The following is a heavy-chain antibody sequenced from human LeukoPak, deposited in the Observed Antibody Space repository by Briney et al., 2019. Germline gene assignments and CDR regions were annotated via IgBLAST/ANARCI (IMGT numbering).Heavy chain of an antibody. V-gene: IGHV3-21*01. J-gene: IGHJ4*02. CDR2: INTVASYI. D-gene: IGHD3-22*01. Sequence: RGSLRLSCAASGFTFSSYSFNWVRQAPGKGLEWVWSINTVASYIYYAYSVRGRFTISRDNAENSLWLQMNGLRAEDSAVYYCARLRRNSDRSGFYYYYDNWGEGTLVTVSS. CDR3: ARLRRNSDRSGFYYYYDN. CDR1: GFTFSSYS.